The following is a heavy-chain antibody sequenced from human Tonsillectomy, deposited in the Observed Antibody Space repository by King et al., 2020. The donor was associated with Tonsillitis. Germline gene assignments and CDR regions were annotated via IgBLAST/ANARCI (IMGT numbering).Heavy chain of an antibody. J-gene: IGHJ1*01. Sequence: QLVQSGAVLKKPGASVTVSCKTSGYTFTGHYLYCGRQAPGQGLEWMGWINPDSGDTTHMRMFQGRISMTRATSVSTAYLGLYNLRPDDTAVYYCATSALPGDDSPYRFVRHWGQGTPVTVSS. CDR3: ATSALPGDDSPYRFVRH. CDR2: INPDSGDT. CDR1: GYTFTGHY. V-gene: IGHV1-2*02. D-gene: IGHD3-22*01.